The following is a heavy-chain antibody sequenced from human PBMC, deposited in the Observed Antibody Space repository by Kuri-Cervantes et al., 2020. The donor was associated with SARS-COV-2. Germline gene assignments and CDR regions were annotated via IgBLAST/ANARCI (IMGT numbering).Heavy chain of an antibody. D-gene: IGHD3-3*01. CDR3: ARGTYTYYDFWRGPYFDY. CDR2: IYYSGST. Sequence: GSLRLSCTVSGGSISSSSYYWGWIRQPPGKGLEWIGSIYYSGSTHYNPSLKSRVTISVDTSKNQFSLKLNSVTAADTAVYYCARGTYTYYDFWRGPYFDYWGQGNLVTVSS. V-gene: IGHV4-39*01. CDR1: GGSISSSSYY. J-gene: IGHJ4*02.